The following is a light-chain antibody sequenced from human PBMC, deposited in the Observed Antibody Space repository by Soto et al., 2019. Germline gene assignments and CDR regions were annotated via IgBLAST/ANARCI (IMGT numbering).Light chain of an antibody. Sequence: QSALTQPRSVSGSPGQSVTISCTGTRSDVGGYNYVSWYQQHPGKAPKLMIYDVSKRPSGVPDRFSGSKSGNTASLTISGLQAEDEADYYCCSYAGIHVVFGGGTKLTVL. V-gene: IGLV2-11*01. CDR2: DVS. CDR1: RSDVGGYNY. J-gene: IGLJ2*01. CDR3: CSYAGIHVV.